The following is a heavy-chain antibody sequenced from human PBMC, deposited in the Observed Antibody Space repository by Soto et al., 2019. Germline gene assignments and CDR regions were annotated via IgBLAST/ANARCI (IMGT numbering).Heavy chain of an antibody. J-gene: IGHJ3*02. CDR2: IAGTSYYT. D-gene: IGHD1-1*01. V-gene: IGHV3-11*06. CDR1: GFTFSDYY. CDR3: ARATISGRDDAFDI. Sequence: QVQLVESGGGLVEPGGSLRLSCGASGFTFSDYYMTWIRQAPGKGLEWVSYIAGTSYYTNYADSVKGRFIIYRDNAKSTLYLHIQTLTAEDTAVYYCARATISGRDDAFDIWGQGTVVTVSS.